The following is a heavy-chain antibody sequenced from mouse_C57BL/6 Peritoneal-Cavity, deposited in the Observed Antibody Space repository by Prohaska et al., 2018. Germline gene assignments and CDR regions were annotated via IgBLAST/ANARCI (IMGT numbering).Heavy chain of an antibody. CDR2: INPDSSTR. J-gene: IGHJ1*03. V-gene: IGHV4-1*01. CDR3: ASPNWDWYFDV. Sequence: EMKLLQSGGGLVQPGGSLKLSCAASGLDFSRYWMSWVRRAPVKGLKWIGEINPDSSTRNYAPSLKDKFIISRDNAKNTQYLQISKVRSEDTALYYCASPNWDWYFDVWGTGTTVTVSS. D-gene: IGHD4-1*01. CDR1: GLDFSRYW.